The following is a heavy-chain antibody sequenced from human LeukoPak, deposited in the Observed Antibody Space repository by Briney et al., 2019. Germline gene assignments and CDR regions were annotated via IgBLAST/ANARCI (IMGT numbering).Heavy chain of an antibody. CDR2: IYSGGST. CDR3: ARDSARGEGGGVLLRD. D-gene: IGHD3-10*01. Sequence: PGGSLRLSCAASGFTVSSNYMSWVRQAPGKGLEWVSVIYSGGSTYYADSVKGRFTISRHNSKNTLYLQMNSLRAEDTAVYYCARDSARGEGGGVLLRDWGQGTLVTVSS. CDR1: GFTVSSNY. J-gene: IGHJ1*01. V-gene: IGHV3-53*04.